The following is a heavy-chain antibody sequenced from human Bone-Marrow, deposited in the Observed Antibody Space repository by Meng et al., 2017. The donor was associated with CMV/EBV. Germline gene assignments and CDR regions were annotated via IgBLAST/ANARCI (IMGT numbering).Heavy chain of an antibody. CDR2: INPNSGGT. CDR3: ASTLGYYDYVWGSYWSS. J-gene: IGHJ5*02. D-gene: IGHD3-16*01. V-gene: IGHV1-2*02. CDR1: GYTFTGYY. Sequence: ASVKVSCKASGYTFTGYYMHWVRQAPGQGLEWMGWINPNSGGTNYAQKFQGRVTMTRDTSISTAYMELSRLRSDDTAVYYCASTLGYYDYVWGSYWSSWGQGTLATVSS.